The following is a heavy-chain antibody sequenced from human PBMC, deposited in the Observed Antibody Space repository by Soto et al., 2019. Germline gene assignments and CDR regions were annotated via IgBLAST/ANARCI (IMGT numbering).Heavy chain of an antibody. CDR3: ARTSRAQQLVLDAFDI. D-gene: IGHD6-13*01. CDR2: ISYDGSNK. Sequence: QVQLVESGGGVVQPGRSLRLSCAASGFTFSSYAMHWVRQAPGKGLEWVAVISYDGSNKYYADSVKGRFTISRDNSKNTLYLQMNSLRAEDTAVYYCARTSRAQQLVLDAFDIWGQGTMVTVSS. J-gene: IGHJ3*02. V-gene: IGHV3-30-3*01. CDR1: GFTFSSYA.